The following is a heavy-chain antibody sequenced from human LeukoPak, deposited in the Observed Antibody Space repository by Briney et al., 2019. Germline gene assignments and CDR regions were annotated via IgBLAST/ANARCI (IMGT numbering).Heavy chain of an antibody. CDR2: INWNGGST. V-gene: IGHV3-20*01. J-gene: IGHJ6*03. CDR1: GFTFDDYA. D-gene: IGHD3-16*01. Sequence: PGGSLRLSCAASGFTFDDYAMHWVRQAPGKGLEWVSGINWNGGSTGYADSVKGRFTISRDNAKNSLYLQMNSLRAEDTALYHCARGSIGGYYYYYMDVWGKGTTVTISS. CDR3: ARGSIGGYYYYYMDV.